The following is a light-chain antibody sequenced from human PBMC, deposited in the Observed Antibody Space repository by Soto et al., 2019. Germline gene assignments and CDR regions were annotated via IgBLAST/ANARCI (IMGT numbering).Light chain of an antibody. Sequence: EIVMTQSPATLSVSPGERATLSCRASQSIRSKLAWYQQKPGQAPRLLIYGASTRATGIPARFSGSGSGTEFTLTISSLHSEDLAVYYCQQYNDWRTFGQRTKLEI. CDR1: QSIRSK. V-gene: IGKV3-15*01. J-gene: IGKJ2*01. CDR2: GAS. CDR3: QQYNDWRT.